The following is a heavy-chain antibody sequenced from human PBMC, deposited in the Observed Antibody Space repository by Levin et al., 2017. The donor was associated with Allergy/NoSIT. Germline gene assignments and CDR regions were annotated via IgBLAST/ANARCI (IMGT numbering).Heavy chain of an antibody. CDR1: GFTLSSYS. D-gene: IGHD6-13*01. J-gene: IGHJ4*02. V-gene: IGHV3-21*01. Sequence: EGSLRLSCAASGFTLSSYSMSWVRQAPGKGLEWVSSISTSSSDIYYADSVKGRFTISRDNAKNSLDLQMNSLRAEDTAVYYCAAMTAAMDFWGQGTLVTVSS. CDR3: AAMTAAMDF. CDR2: ISTSSSDI.